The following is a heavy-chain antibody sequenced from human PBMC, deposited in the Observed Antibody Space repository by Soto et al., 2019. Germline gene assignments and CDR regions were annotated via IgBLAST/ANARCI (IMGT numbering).Heavy chain of an antibody. CDR3: ARELSLYSSGWYPPNWFDP. D-gene: IGHD6-19*01. J-gene: IGHJ5*02. Sequence: GGSLRLSCAASGFTFSSCWMSWVRQAPGKGLEWVANIKQDGSEKYYVDSVKGRFTISRDNAKNSLYLQMNSLRAEDTAVYYCARELSLYSSGWYPPNWFDPWGQGTLVTVSS. CDR1: GFTFSSCW. CDR2: IKQDGSEK. V-gene: IGHV3-7*01.